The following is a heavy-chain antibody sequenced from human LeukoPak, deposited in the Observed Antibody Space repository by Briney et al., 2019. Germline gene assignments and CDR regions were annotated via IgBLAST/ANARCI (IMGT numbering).Heavy chain of an antibody. V-gene: IGHV3-21*01. CDR1: GFTFSSYS. CDR2: ISSSSSYI. CDR3: ARDSTVTKNPDY. J-gene: IGHJ4*02. D-gene: IGHD4-11*01. Sequence: GGSLRLSCAASGFTFSSYSMNWVRRAPGKGLEWVSSISSSSSYIYYADSVKGRFTISRDNAKNSLYLQMNSLRAEDTAVYYCARDSTVTKNPDYWGQGTLVTVSS.